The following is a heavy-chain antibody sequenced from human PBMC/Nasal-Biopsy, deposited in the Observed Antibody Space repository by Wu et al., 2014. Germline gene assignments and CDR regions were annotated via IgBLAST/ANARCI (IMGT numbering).Heavy chain of an antibody. J-gene: IGHJ4*02. CDR3: ARIQGGDYVFDY. D-gene: IGHD4-17*01. V-gene: IGHV2-70*04. CDR2: IDWDDDK. CDR1: GFSLSTNGMR. Sequence: ALVKPTQTLTLTCTFSGFSLSTNGMRVSWIRQPHGRASDVLLRIDWDDDKFYNTSLETRLTISKDTSKNQVVLTMTNVDPIDTATYYCARIQGGDYVFDYWGQGTLVTVSS.